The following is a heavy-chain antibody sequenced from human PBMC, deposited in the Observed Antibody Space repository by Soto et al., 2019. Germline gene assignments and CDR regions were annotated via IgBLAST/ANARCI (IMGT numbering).Heavy chain of an antibody. D-gene: IGHD6-13*01. Sequence: SVKVYCKASGGTSRKDESSWLLHAPGQRLEWMGGIIPFFHAAKYAQKFQGRVTMTTDESTSINSMEMSSLRFESTAVYYCARSRAAALSRVGMDFWGQGTTVTVSS. CDR3: ARSRAAALSRVGMDF. J-gene: IGHJ6*02. CDR1: GGTSRKDE. CDR2: IIPFFHAA. V-gene: IGHV1-69*05.